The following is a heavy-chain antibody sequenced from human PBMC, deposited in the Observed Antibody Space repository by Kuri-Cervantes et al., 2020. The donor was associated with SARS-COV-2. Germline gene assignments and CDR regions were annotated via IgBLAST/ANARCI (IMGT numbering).Heavy chain of an antibody. J-gene: IGHJ4*02. Sequence: ASVKVSCKASGGTFSSYAISWVRQAPGEGLEWMGWVNPKSGGTKYAQKFQGRVTMTRDTSITTAYMELSRLIYDDTAVYYCARGEAGTWSRKGNDYWGQGTLVTVSS. CDR2: VNPKSGGT. CDR3: ARGEAGTWSRKGNDY. CDR1: GGTFSSYA. D-gene: IGHD2-8*01. V-gene: IGHV1-2*02.